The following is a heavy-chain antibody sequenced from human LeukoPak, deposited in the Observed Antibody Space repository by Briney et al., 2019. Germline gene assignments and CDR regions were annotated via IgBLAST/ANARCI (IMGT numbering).Heavy chain of an antibody. CDR3: ARVVGFCSGGSCPADAFDI. V-gene: IGHV3-48*04. Sequence: GGSLRLSCAASGFTFSSYTMNWVRQAPGKGLEWVSHITSSTSTIYYADPVKGRFTISRDNAKNSLYLQMSSLRAEDTAVYYCARVVGFCSGGSCPADAFDIWGQGTMVTVSS. J-gene: IGHJ3*02. CDR1: GFTFSSYT. CDR2: ITSSTSTI. D-gene: IGHD2-15*01.